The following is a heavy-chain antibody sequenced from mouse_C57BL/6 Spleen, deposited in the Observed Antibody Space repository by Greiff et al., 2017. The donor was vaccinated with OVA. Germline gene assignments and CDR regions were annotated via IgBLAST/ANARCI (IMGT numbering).Heavy chain of an antibody. CDR1: GYAFSSSW. V-gene: IGHV1-82*01. Sequence: VQLQQSGPELVKPGASVKISCKASGYAFSSSWLNWVKQRPGKGLEWIGRIYPGDGDTNYNGKFKGKATLTADKSSSTAYMQLSSLTSEDSAVYFGARDPYYGSSSYAMDYWGQGNSVTVSS. CDR3: ARDPYYGSSSYAMDY. CDR2: IYPGDGDT. D-gene: IGHD1-1*01. J-gene: IGHJ4*01.